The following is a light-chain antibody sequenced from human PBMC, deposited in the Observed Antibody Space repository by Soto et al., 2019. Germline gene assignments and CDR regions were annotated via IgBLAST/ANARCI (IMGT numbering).Light chain of an antibody. CDR3: QSYDSSLSAWV. CDR2: GNN. V-gene: IGLV1-40*01. J-gene: IGLJ3*02. Sequence: QLVLTQPPSVSGTPGQRVTISCTGSSSNIGAGYDVHWYQQLPRTAPKFLTHGNNNRPSGVPDRFSGSRSGTSASLAITGLQAEDEADYYCQSYDSSLSAWVFGGGTKLTVL. CDR1: SSNIGAGYD.